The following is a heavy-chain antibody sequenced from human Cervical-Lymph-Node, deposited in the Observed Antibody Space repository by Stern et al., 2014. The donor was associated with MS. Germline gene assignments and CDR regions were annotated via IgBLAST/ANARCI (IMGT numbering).Heavy chain of an antibody. J-gene: IGHJ6*02. CDR2: IKSETDGATT. Sequence: EVQLEESGGDLVKPGGSLRLSCAGSGFAFNNAWMTWVRQAPGRGLEWVGRIKSETDGATTDYAAPVKGRFTISRNRTENTLYLQMNSLKIEDTAVYYCTTPLITVLRRVRKDAWGQGTTVTVSS. V-gene: IGHV3-15*01. CDR3: TTPLITVLRRVRKDA. CDR1: GFAFNNAW. D-gene: IGHD3-10*01.